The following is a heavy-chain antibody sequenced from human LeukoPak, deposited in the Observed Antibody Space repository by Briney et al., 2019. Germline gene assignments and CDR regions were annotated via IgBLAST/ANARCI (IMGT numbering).Heavy chain of an antibody. J-gene: IGHJ6*03. CDR2: IYHSGST. D-gene: IGHD5-24*01. V-gene: IGHV4-39*07. Sequence: SETLSLTCNVSGGSISSYYWGWIRQPPGKGLEWIGSIYHSGSTYYNPSLKSRVTISVDTSKNQFSLKLSSVTAADTAVYYCARSKKMATIGIDYYMDVWGKGTTVTVSS. CDR3: ARSKKMATIGIDYYMDV. CDR1: GGSISSYY.